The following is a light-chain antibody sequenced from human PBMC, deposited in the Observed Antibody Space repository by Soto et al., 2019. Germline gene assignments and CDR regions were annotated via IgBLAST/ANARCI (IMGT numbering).Light chain of an antibody. CDR2: TAS. CDR1: QNIKKF. Sequence: DIQMTQSPPSLSAPVGDSVTITCRASQNIKKFLNWYQQKPGQAPKLLIYTASSVQAGFPSRFSGSGSGTDFTLTISSLQPEDFATYSCQQSFSAPLTFGGGTRVEI. V-gene: IGKV1-39*01. J-gene: IGKJ4*01. CDR3: QQSFSAPLT.